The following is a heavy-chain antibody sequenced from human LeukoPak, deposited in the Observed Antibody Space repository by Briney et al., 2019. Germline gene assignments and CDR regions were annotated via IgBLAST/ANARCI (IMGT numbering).Heavy chain of an antibody. D-gene: IGHD3-10*01. CDR3: ARADYYASATYNPFDI. Sequence: TLSLMCTVSGRAITSAGEYWTGIRQHPEKGLDSIGYIYYSGRAYYNPSLKSQVTISVDMSKNQFSLKLSSVTAADTAVYYCARADYYASATYNPFDIWGQGTLVTVSS. V-gene: IGHV4-31*01. CDR1: GRAITSAGEY. J-gene: IGHJ3*02. CDR2: IYYSGRA.